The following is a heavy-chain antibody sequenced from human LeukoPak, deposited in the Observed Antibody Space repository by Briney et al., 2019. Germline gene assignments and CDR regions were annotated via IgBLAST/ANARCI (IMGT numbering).Heavy chain of an antibody. V-gene: IGHV3-23*01. CDR2: ISGSGGST. D-gene: IGHD3-10*01. CDR1: GFTFSSYA. CDR3: ANLMVRGRNDY. Sequence: GGSLRLSCAASGFTFSSYAMSWVRQAPGKELEWVSAISGSGGSTYYADSVKGRFTISRDNSKNTLYLRMNSLRAEDTAVYYCANLMVRGRNDYWGQGTLVTVSS. J-gene: IGHJ4*02.